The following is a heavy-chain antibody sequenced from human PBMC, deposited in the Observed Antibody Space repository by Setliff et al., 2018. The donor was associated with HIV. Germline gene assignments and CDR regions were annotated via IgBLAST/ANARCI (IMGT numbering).Heavy chain of an antibody. D-gene: IGHD3-22*01. CDR2: LLHTGSS. CDR1: GDSLAGSHYS. CDR3: ARLGDNSDWRSNYFFYYMDV. Sequence: PSETLSLTCTVSGDSLAGSHYSWGWVRQPPGQGLEWLGNLLHTGSSYFNPSLKSRLTMSVDTSKNQFSLSLISMTAADSAVCYCARLGDNSDWRSNYFFYYMDVWGKGTTVTVSS. J-gene: IGHJ6*03. V-gene: IGHV4-39*01.